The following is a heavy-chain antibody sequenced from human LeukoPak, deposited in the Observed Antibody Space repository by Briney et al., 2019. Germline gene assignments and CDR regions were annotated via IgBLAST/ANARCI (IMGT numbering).Heavy chain of an antibody. CDR3: GKCVNRISDGSGSSFDY. J-gene: IGHJ4*02. CDR1: GFTFSTYD. D-gene: IGHD3-10*01. V-gene: IGHV3-23*01. Sequence: GGSVRLSCAASGFTFSTYDMSWVRQAPGKGLEWISSISNSGGSTDYADSLKGRFTMSRDNSKKTLYLQMISLRAEDTAVYYCGKCVNRISDGSGSSFDYWGQGKLVTVSS. CDR2: ISNSGGST.